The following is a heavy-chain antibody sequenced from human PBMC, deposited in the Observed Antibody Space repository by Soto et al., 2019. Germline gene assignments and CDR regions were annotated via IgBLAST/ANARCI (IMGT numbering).Heavy chain of an antibody. Sequence: ASVKVSCKASGYTFTGYYMHWVRQAPGQGLEWMGWINPNSGGTNYAQKFQGWVTMTRDTSISTAYMELSRLRSDDTAVYYCARGRAKDKSGYYYMDVWGKGTTVTVSS. CDR3: ARGRAKDKSGYYYMDV. V-gene: IGHV1-2*04. J-gene: IGHJ6*03. CDR1: GYTFTGYY. CDR2: INPNSGGT. D-gene: IGHD2-15*01.